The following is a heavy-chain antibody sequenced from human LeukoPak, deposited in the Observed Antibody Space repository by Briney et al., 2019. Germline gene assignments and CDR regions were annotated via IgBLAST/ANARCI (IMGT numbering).Heavy chain of an antibody. V-gene: IGHV1-69*06. CDR3: ARHYSGSYYYYYMDV. D-gene: IGHD1-26*01. CDR1: GGTFSSYA. J-gene: IGHJ6*03. Sequence: ASVKVSCKASGGTFSSYAISWVRQAPGQGLEWMGGIIPIFGTANYAQKFQGRVTITADKSTSTAYMELSSLRSEDTAVYYCARHYSGSYYYYYMDVWGKGTTVTVSS. CDR2: IIPIFGTA.